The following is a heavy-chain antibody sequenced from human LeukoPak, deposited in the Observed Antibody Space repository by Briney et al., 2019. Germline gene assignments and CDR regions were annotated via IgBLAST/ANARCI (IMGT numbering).Heavy chain of an antibody. D-gene: IGHD2-2*01. CDR1: GFTFSSYE. CDR2: ISSSGSTI. V-gene: IGHV3-48*03. CDR3: ARGYCSSTSCYPTSPFGP. Sequence: PGGSLRLSCAASGFTFSSYEMNWVRQAPGKGLEWVSYISSSGSTIYYADSVKGRFTISRDNAKNSLYLQMNSLRAEDTAVYYCARGYCSSTSCYPTSPFGPWGQGTLVTVSS. J-gene: IGHJ5*02.